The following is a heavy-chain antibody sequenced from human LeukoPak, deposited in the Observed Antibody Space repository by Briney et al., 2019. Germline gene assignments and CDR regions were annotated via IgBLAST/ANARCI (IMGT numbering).Heavy chain of an antibody. D-gene: IGHD3-22*01. Sequence: GGSLRLPCAASGFTFSDYYMSWIRQAPGKGLEWVSYISSSGSTIYYADSVKGRFTISRDNAKNSLYLQMNSLRAEDTAVYYCARVKYYYDSSGQTYYFDYWGQGTLVTVSS. CDR2: ISSSGSTI. CDR3: ARVKYYYDSSGQTYYFDY. J-gene: IGHJ4*02. V-gene: IGHV3-11*04. CDR1: GFTFSDYY.